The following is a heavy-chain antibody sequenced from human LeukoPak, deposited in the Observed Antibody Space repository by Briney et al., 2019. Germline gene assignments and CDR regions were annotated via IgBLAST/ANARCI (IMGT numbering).Heavy chain of an antibody. J-gene: IGHJ4*02. V-gene: IGHV3-53*01. CDR1: GFTVSSNY. Sequence: GGSLRLSCAASGFTVSSNYMSWARQPAGKGLEWVSVLYSGGATFYADSVKGRFTISRDTSKNTLYLQMNDLRADDTAVYYCTKLKGWYGEGFFDYWGQGTLVTVSS. D-gene: IGHD6-19*01. CDR3: TKLKGWYGEGFFDY. CDR2: LYSGGAT.